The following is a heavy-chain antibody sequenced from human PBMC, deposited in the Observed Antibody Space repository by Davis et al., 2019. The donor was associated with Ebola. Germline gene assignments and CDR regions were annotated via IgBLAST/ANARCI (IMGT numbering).Heavy chain of an antibody. CDR1: VITFSSYA. D-gene: IGHD1-26*01. CDR3: ALLQEHL. CDR2: ISGSGGST. Sequence: GGSLRLSCTDSVITFSSYAMTWVRQAPGKGLEWVSAISGSGGSTYYADSVKGRFTISRDNSKNTLYLQMISLHQGPIGLPPGALLQEHLWG. J-gene: IGHJ6*01. V-gene: IGHV3-23*01.